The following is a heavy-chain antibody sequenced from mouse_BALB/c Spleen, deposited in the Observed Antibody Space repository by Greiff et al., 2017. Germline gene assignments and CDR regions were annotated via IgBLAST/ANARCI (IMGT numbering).Heavy chain of an antibody. CDR3: ASWTATWDWYFDV. D-gene: IGHD1-2*01. V-gene: IGHV2-6-7*01. CDR2: IWGDGST. J-gene: IGHJ1*01. CDR1: GFSLTGYG. Sequence: QVQLKQSGPGLVAPSQSLSITCTVSGFSLTGYGVNWVRQPPGKGLEWLGMIWGDGSTDYNSALKSRLSISKDNSKSQVFLKMNSLQTDDTARYYCASWTATWDWYFDVWGAGTTVTVSS.